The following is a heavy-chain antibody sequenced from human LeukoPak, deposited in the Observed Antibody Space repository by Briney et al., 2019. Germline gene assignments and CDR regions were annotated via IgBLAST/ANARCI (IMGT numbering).Heavy chain of an antibody. D-gene: IGHD2-2*01. CDR1: GYTFTGYY. V-gene: IGHV1-2*02. CDR2: INPNSGGT. Sequence: RASVTVSCKASGYTFTGYYMHWVRQAPGQGLEWMGWINPNSGGTNYAQKFQGRVTMTRDTSISTAYMELSRLRSDDTAVYYCARDKVPAATDAFDIWGQGTMVTVSS. CDR3: ARDKVPAATDAFDI. J-gene: IGHJ3*02.